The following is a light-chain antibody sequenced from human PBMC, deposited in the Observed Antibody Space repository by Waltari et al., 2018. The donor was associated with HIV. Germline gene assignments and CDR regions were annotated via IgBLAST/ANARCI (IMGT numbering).Light chain of an antibody. CDR3: QTWGSGIWV. V-gene: IGLV4-69*01. CDR2: VYNDGSH. CDR1: SDFSDYA. J-gene: IGLJ3*02. Sequence: QRVLTQSPSASASLGASVTLTCTLSSDFSDYAIAWHQQHPGKGPRYLMKVYNDGSHYTGDGTPDRFSGSSSGAERYLIISSLQSEYEADYYCQTWGSGIWVFGGGTKLTVL.